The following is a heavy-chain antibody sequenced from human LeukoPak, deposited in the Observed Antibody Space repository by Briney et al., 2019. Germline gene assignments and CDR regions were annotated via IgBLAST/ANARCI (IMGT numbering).Heavy chain of an antibody. CDR3: ARDRGATTFDY. J-gene: IGHJ4*02. V-gene: IGHV3-7*01. CDR2: IKEDGSNK. D-gene: IGHD4/OR15-4a*01. CDR1: GFTFSNYW. Sequence: GGSLRLSCAASGFTFSNYWMQWVRQAPGKGLKWVASIKEDGSNKAYVDSVRGRFTISRDNAKNSLFLQVTSLRAEDTAVYYCARDRGATTFDYWGQGTLVAVSS.